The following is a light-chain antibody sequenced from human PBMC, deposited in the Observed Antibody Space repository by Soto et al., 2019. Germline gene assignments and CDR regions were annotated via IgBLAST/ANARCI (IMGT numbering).Light chain of an antibody. CDR2: GAS. CDR1: QSISRY. CDR3: HQYGSSPAT. V-gene: IGKV3-20*01. J-gene: IGKJ1*01. Sequence: IVLTQSPVTLSLSPVEITTLSCRASQSISRYLAWYQQKPGQAPRLLIYGASSRATDIPDRYSGSGSGTDFTLTISRLEPEDFAVYYCHQYGSSPATFGQGTKVDIK.